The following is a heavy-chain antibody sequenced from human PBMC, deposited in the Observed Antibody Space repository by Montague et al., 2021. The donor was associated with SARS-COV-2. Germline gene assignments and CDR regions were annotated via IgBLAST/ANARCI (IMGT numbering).Heavy chain of an antibody. CDR1: GDSVSRNSAA. J-gene: IGHJ4*02. Sequence: CAISGDSVSRNSAAWNWIRQSPSRGLEWLGRTYYRSKWYNDYAVSVKSRITINPDTPKNQISLQLNSVTPEVTAVYYCARTSASSDYWGQGTLVTVSS. CDR2: TYYRSKWYN. D-gene: IGHD1-26*01. CDR3: ARTSASSDY. V-gene: IGHV6-1*01.